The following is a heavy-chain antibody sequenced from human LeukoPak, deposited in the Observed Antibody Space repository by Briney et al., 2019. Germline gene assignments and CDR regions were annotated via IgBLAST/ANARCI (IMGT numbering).Heavy chain of an antibody. CDR3: TRGSRTYYYYGMDV. CDR2: IRSKAYGGTT. CDR1: GYIFGDYT. J-gene: IGHJ6*02. D-gene: IGHD3/OR15-3a*01. Sequence: PGGSLRLSCPASGYIFGDYTMNWVRQAQGKGLEWVGFIRSKAYGGTTEYAASVKGRFTISRDDSKSIAYLQMNSLKTEDTAVYYCTRGSRTYYYYGMDVWGQGTTVTVSS. V-gene: IGHV3-49*04.